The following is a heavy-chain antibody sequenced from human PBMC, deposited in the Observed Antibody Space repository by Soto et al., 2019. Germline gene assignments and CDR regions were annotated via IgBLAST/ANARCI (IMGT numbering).Heavy chain of an antibody. V-gene: IGHV4-39*01. D-gene: IGHD3-10*01. CDR2: IYYSGST. CDR1: GGSISSGGYY. J-gene: IGHJ4*02. CDR3: ARPGNYGSGSYLYYLDY. Sequence: SETLSLTCTVSGGSISSGGYYWGWIRQPPGKGLEWIGSIYYSGSTYYNPSLKSRVTISVDTSKNQFPLKLSSVTAADTAVYYCARPGNYGSGSYLYYLDYWGQGTLVTVSS.